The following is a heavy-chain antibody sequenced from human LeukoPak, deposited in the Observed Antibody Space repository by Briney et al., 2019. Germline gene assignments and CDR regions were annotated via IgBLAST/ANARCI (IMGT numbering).Heavy chain of an antibody. D-gene: IGHD3-10*01. CDR3: ARERGHYYYYMDV. J-gene: IGHJ6*03. CDR2: IYYSGST. CDR1: GGSFSGYY. Sequence: SETLSLTCAVYGGSFSGYYWSWIRQPPGKGLEWIGYIYYSGSTNYNPSLKSRVTISVDTSKNQFSLKLSSVTAADTAVYYCARERGHYYYYMDVWGKGTTVTVSS. V-gene: IGHV4-59*01.